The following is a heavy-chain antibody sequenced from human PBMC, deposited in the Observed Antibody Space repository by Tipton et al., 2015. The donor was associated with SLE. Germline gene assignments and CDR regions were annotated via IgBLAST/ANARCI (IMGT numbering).Heavy chain of an antibody. D-gene: IGHD5-12*01. V-gene: IGHV1-8*02. J-gene: IGHJ5*02. CDR1: GYTFTTYG. CDR2: MNPSNGNT. Sequence: QLVQSGAEVKKPGASVKVSCKASGYTFTTYGINWVRQATGQGLEWMGWMNPSNGNTGYAQKFRGRLTMTRNTSITTAYMELSSLRSEDTAVYYCARGGGDIVATCHHWGQGTVVTVSS. CDR3: ARGGGDIVATCHH.